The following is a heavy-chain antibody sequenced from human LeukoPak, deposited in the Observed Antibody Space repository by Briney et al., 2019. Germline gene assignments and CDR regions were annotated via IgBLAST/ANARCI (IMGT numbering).Heavy chain of an antibody. Sequence: ASVKVSCKASGYTFTSYDINWVRQATGQGLEWMGWMNPNSGNTGYAQKFQGRVTMTRNTSISTAYMELSSLRTEDTAVYYCAKDTPGFGGDDFVHWGQGTLVTVSS. CDR1: GYTFTSYD. J-gene: IGHJ4*02. CDR2: MNPNSGNT. V-gene: IGHV1-8*01. D-gene: IGHD3-10*01. CDR3: AKDTPGFGGDDFVH.